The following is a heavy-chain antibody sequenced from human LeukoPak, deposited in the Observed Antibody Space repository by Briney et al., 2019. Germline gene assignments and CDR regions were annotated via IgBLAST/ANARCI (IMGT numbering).Heavy chain of an antibody. CDR1: GFTFSNYW. J-gene: IGHJ4*02. CDR2: INQDGSQK. V-gene: IGHV3-7*05. CDR3: ARWAY. Sequence: GGSLRLSCAASGFTFSNYWMYLVRQAPGKGLECVATINQDGSQKNYLGSVNGRFTISRDNAKNSLYLQMNSLRAEDTAMYYCARWAYWGQGTLVSVSS.